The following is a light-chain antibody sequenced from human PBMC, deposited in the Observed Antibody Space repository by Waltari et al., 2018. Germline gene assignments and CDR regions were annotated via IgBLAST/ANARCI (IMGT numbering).Light chain of an antibody. J-gene: IGKJ4*01. V-gene: IGKV3-11*01. CDR1: QSVSRY. Sequence: EIVLTQSPATLSLSPGERATLSCRASQSVSRYLAWYQQKPGQAPRLLIYDASNRATGIPARISGIGSGTDFTLTISSLEPEDFAVYYCQQRINWPLTFGGGTKVEIK. CDR3: QQRINWPLT. CDR2: DAS.